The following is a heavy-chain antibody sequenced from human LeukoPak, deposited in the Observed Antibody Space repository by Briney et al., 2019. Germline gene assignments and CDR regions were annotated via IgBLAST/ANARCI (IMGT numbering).Heavy chain of an antibody. V-gene: IGHV1-69*04. Sequence: SVKVSCKASGGTFSSYAISWVRQAPGQGLEWMGRIIPILGIANYAQKFQGRVTITADKSTSTAYMELSSLRSEDTAVYYCAREEETSDAFDIWGQGTMVTVSS. J-gene: IGHJ3*02. CDR3: AREEETSDAFDI. CDR2: IIPILGIA. CDR1: GGTFSSYA.